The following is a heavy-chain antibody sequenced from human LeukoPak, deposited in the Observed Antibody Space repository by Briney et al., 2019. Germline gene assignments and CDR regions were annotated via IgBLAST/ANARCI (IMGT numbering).Heavy chain of an antibody. CDR1: GGSISGSY. V-gene: IGHV4-59*01. Sequence: SETLSLTRTVSGGSISGSYWSWIRQPAGKGLDWIAYMYNSGSTNYNPSLKSRVTISIDTSKNQFSLKLSSLTAADTAIYYCARGIESYGDYGYWGQGILVTVSS. CDR2: MYNSGST. J-gene: IGHJ4*02. D-gene: IGHD4-17*01. CDR3: ARGIESYGDYGY.